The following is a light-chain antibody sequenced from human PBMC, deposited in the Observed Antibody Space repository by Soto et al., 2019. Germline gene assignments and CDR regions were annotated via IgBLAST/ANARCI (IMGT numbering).Light chain of an antibody. CDR3: SSYTSSTAYI. V-gene: IGLV2-14*03. Sequence: QSVLTQPASVSGSPGQSITISCTGTSSDVGGYSYVSWYQQHPGDAPKLMIYHVTNRPSGVSDRFSGSKSGNTASLTIFGLQAEDEDDYYCSSYTSSTAYIFGTGTKVTVL. J-gene: IGLJ1*01. CDR2: HVT. CDR1: SSDVGGYSY.